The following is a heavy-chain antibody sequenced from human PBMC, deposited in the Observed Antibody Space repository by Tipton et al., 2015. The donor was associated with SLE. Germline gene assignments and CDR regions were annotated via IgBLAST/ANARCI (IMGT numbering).Heavy chain of an antibody. CDR1: GFTFDDYA. CDR2: ISWSSGNI. J-gene: IGHJ4*02. Sequence: SLRLSCAASGFTFDDYAMHWVRLAPGKGLEWVSGISWSSGNIGYADSVKGRFTISRDNAKNSLYLQMNSLRAEDRGVYYCARDPSYREKQLGVFDYWGQGALVIVSP. V-gene: IGHV3-9*01. D-gene: IGHD6-13*01. CDR3: ARDPSYREKQLGVFDY.